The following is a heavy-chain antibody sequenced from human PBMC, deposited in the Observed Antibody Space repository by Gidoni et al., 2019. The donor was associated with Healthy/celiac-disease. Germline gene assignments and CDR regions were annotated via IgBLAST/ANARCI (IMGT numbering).Heavy chain of an antibody. CDR1: GFTFSSYS. V-gene: IGHV3-48*01. CDR3: ARVGYSGYDWGDY. J-gene: IGHJ4*02. Sequence: EVQLVESGGGLVQPGGSLRLSCAASGFTFSSYSMNWVRQAPGKGLEWVSYISSSSSTIYYADSVKGRFTISRDNAKNSLYLQMNSLRAEDTAVYYCARVGYSGYDWGDYWGQGTLVTVSS. D-gene: IGHD5-12*01. CDR2: ISSSSSTI.